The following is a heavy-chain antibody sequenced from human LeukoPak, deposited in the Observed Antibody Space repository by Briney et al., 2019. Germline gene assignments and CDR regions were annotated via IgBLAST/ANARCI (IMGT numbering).Heavy chain of an antibody. J-gene: IGHJ5*02. CDR1: GYTFTGYY. D-gene: IGHD6-13*01. CDR2: INPNSGGI. V-gene: IGHV1-2*02. Sequence: GASVKVSCKASGYTFTGYYMHWVRQAPGQGLEWMGWINPNSGGINYAQKFQGRVTMTRDTSISTAYMELSRLRSDDTAVYYCAREVIAAAGTGWFDPWGQGTLVTVSS. CDR3: AREVIAAAGTGWFDP.